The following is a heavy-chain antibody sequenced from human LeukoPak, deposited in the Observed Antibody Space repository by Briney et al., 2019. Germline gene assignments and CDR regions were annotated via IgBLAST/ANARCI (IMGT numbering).Heavy chain of an antibody. J-gene: IGHJ4*02. CDR3: ARAPYSSGWYAYFDY. D-gene: IGHD6-19*01. V-gene: IGHV1-2*02. CDR2: ISPNAGGT. CDR1: GYTFSGYY. Sequence: ASVKVSCKASGYTFSGYYVHWVRQAPGQGLEWMGWISPNAGGTKFAQMFQGRVTMTRDTSINTAYMELNRLRSDDTAVYYCARAPYSSGWYAYFDYWGQGTLVTVSS.